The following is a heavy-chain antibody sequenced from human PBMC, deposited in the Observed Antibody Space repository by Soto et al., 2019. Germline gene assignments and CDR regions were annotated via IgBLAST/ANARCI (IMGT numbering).Heavy chain of an antibody. CDR1: GFIFSTFG. Sequence: QVQLVESGGGVVQPGGSLRLSCAASGFIFSTFGMHWVRQTPGKGQEFVAAISYDGSEKDYADSVKGRFTISRDNSKNTLYLQMNSLRREDTAVYYCAKDPRGSYWIGLDYWGQGTLVTVSS. J-gene: IGHJ4*02. CDR3: AKDPRGSYWIGLDY. V-gene: IGHV3-30*18. CDR2: ISYDGSEK. D-gene: IGHD1-1*01.